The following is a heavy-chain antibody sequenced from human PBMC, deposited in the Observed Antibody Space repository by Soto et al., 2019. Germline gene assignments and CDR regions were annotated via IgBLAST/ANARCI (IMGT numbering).Heavy chain of an antibody. CDR1: GGSISSGGYY. V-gene: IGHV4-31*03. J-gene: IGHJ5*02. CDR2: IYYSGST. Sequence: PSETLSLTCTVSGGSISSGGYYWSWIRQHPGKGLEWIGYIYYSGSTYYNPSLKSRVTISVDTSKNQFSLKLSSVTAADTAVYYCARDGHYGDYVDWFDPWGQGTLVTVSS. D-gene: IGHD4-17*01. CDR3: ARDGHYGDYVDWFDP.